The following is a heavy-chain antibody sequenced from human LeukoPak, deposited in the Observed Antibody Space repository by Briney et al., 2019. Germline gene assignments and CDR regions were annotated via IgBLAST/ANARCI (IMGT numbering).Heavy chain of an antibody. V-gene: IGHV3-30*02. CDR2: IQYDGNNK. Sequence: GGSLRLSCAASGFTFSNYGMHWVRQAPGKGLEWVAFIQYDGNNKYYADSVKGRFTISGDNSKNTLYLQMNSLRAEDTAVYHCAKDNYYDRSGYSPLDYWGQGTLVTVSS. D-gene: IGHD3-22*01. CDR3: AKDNYYDRSGYSPLDY. CDR1: GFTFSNYG. J-gene: IGHJ4*02.